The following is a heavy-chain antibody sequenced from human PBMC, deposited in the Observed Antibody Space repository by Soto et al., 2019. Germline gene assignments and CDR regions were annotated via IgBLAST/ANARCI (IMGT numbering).Heavy chain of an antibody. CDR1: GFTFSNYA. J-gene: IGHJ4*02. D-gene: IGHD4-17*01. CDR3: AKPPLRFADY. V-gene: IGHV3-23*01. Sequence: GGSLRLSCAASGFTFSNYAMSWVRQAPGKGLEWVSAISGSGDSTFYADSGKGRFTISRDNXKNTLYLQMNSLRAEDTAIYYSAKPPLRFADYWDQGTLVTVSS. CDR2: ISGSGDST.